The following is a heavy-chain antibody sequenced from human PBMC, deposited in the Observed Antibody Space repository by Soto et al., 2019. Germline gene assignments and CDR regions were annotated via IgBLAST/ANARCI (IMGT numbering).Heavy chain of an antibody. D-gene: IGHD3-16*01. Sequence: QVQLVQSGTEVKKPGASVKVCCKTSGYTFTNHGINWVRQAPGQGLGWMGWINPYNANTNYAQKLQGRVTMATDTSTTTAHMDLRSLTSDDTAVYYCARDRVAGIWGDAFDIWGQGTVVTVSS. V-gene: IGHV1-18*04. J-gene: IGHJ3*02. CDR2: INPYNANT. CDR1: GYTFTNHG. CDR3: ARDRVAGIWGDAFDI.